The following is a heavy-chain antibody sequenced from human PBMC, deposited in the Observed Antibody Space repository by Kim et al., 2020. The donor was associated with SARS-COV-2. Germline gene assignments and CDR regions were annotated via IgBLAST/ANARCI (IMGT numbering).Heavy chain of an antibody. CDR1: GGSISNYY. D-gene: IGHD7-27*01. J-gene: IGHJ4*02. CDR2: IYYSGST. Sequence: SETLSLTCTVSGGSISNYYWSWFRQPPGKGLEWIGYIYYSGSTNFNPSLKSRVTISVDTSQNQFSLTLSSVNAADTAVYYCARHKLGSGTLLDYWGQGTLVTVSS. CDR3: ARHKLGSGTLLDY. V-gene: IGHV4-59*08.